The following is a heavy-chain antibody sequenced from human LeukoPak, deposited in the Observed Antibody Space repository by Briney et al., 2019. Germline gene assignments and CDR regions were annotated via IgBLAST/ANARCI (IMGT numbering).Heavy chain of an antibody. V-gene: IGHV1-2*02. CDR2: INPNSGGT. CDR3: ARFFGSYYRAFDI. Sequence: GASVKVSCKASGYTFTGYYMHWVRQAPGQGLEWMGWINPNSGGTNYAQKFQGRVTMTRDTSISTAYMELSRLRSDDTAVYYCARFFGSYYRAFDIWGQGTMVTVSS. J-gene: IGHJ3*02. D-gene: IGHD1-26*01. CDR1: GYTFTGYY.